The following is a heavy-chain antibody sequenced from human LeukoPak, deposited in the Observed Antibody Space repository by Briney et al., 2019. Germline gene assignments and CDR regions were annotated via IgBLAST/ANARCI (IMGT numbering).Heavy chain of an antibody. CDR3: ARGGIVATIVPHYYYMDV. V-gene: IGHV1-69*13. Sequence: ASVKVSCKASGYTFSSYAISWVRQAPGQGLEWMGGIIPIFGTANYAQKFQGRVTITADESTSTAYMELSSLRSEDTAVYYCARGGIVATIVPHYYYMDVWGKGTTVTISS. D-gene: IGHD5-12*01. CDR2: IIPIFGTA. CDR1: GYTFSSYA. J-gene: IGHJ6*03.